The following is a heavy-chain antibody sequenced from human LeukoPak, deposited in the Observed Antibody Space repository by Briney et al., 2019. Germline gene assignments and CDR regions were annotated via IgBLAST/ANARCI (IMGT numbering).Heavy chain of an antibody. CDR2: ISGSGGST. CDR3: AKDATSSYYYDSSGYYYDY. Sequence: GGSLRLSRAASGYTLSSYATSWGTHPPGRGRECVSDISGSGGSTYYTDSVKGGFTISRDNSKNTLYLQMNSLRAEDTAVYYCAKDATSSYYYDSSGYYYDYWGQGTLVTVSS. V-gene: IGHV3-23*01. D-gene: IGHD3-22*01. CDR1: GYTLSSYA. J-gene: IGHJ4*02.